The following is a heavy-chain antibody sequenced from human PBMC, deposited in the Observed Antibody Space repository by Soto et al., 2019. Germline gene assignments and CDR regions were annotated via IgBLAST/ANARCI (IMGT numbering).Heavy chain of an antibody. D-gene: IGHD3-22*01. CDR1: GFTFSSYA. CDR3: AKVPAHYYDSSGEYYFDY. CDR2: ISGSGGST. Sequence: GGSLRLSCAASGFTFSSYAMSWVRQAPGKGLEWVSAISGSGGSTYYADSVKGRFTISRDNSKNTLYLQMNSLRAEDTVVYYCAKVPAHYYDSSGEYYFDYWGQGTLVTVSS. J-gene: IGHJ4*02. V-gene: IGHV3-23*01.